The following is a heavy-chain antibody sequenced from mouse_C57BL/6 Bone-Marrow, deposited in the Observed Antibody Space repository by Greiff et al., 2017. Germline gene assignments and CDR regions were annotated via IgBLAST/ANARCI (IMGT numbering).Heavy chain of an antibody. Sequence: EVQLQQSGPVLVKPGASVTMSCKASGYTFTDYYMNWVKQSHGKSLEWIGVINPYNGGTSYNQKFKGKATLTVDKSSSTAYMELNSPTSEDSAVYYCARAGYYYIDYWGQGTTLTVSS. V-gene: IGHV1-19*01. J-gene: IGHJ2*01. D-gene: IGHD2-3*01. CDR2: INPYNGGT. CDR3: ARAGYYYIDY. CDR1: GYTFTDYY.